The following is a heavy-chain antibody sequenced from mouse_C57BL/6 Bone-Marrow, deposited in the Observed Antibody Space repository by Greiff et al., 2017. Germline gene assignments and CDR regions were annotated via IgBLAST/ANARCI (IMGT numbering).Heavy chain of an antibody. D-gene: IGHD1-1*01. CDR3: TKALYGSSYNWFAY. J-gene: IGHJ3*01. Sequence: EVKLVESGGGLVQPGGSMKLSCAASGFTFSDAWMDWVRQSPEKGLEWVAEIRNKANNHATYYAESVKGRFTISRDDSKSSVYLQMNSLRAEDTGIYYCTKALYGSSYNWFAYWGQGTLVTVSA. V-gene: IGHV6-6*01. CDR2: IRNKANNHAT. CDR1: GFTFSDAW.